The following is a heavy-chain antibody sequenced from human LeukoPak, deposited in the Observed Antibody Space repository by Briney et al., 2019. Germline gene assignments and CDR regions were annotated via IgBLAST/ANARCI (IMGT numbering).Heavy chain of an antibody. D-gene: IGHD6-19*01. Sequence: PGRSLRLSCAASGFTFDDYAMHWVRHAPGKGLEWVSGISWNSGSIGYADSVRGRFTISRNNAKNSLYLQMNSLRAEDTALYYCAKAAVAGIGAYYYYYGMDVWGQGTTVTVSS. CDR3: AKAAVAGIGAYYYYYGMDV. CDR1: GFTFDDYA. CDR2: ISWNSGSI. V-gene: IGHV3-9*01. J-gene: IGHJ6*02.